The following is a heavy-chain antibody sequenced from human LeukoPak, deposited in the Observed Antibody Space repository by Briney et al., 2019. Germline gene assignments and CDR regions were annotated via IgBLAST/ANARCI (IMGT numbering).Heavy chain of an antibody. CDR1: GFTFSSYT. V-gene: IGHV3-64D*06. J-gene: IGHJ4*02. CDR3: VKGSSPKVGHYFDY. D-gene: IGHD6-13*01. Sequence: GGSLRLSCAASGFTFSSYTMHWVRQAPGKGLEYVSAISSNGGSTYYADSVKGRFTISRDNSKNTLYLQMSSLRAEDTAVYYCVKGSSPKVGHYFDYWGQGTLVTVSS. CDR2: ISSNGGST.